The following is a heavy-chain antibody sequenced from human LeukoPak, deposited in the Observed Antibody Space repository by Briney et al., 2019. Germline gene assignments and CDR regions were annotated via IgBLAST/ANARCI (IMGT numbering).Heavy chain of an antibody. D-gene: IGHD5-24*01. J-gene: IGHJ2*01. V-gene: IGHV4-34*01. CDR1: GASFSGYY. Sequence: SETLSLTGAVYGASFSGYYWSWIRQPPGKGLEWIGEINHSGSANYNPSLKSRVTISVDTSKNQFSLKLSSVTAADTAVYYCASGPGDGYNSIWYFDLWGRGTLVTVSS. CDR3: ASGPGDGYNSIWYFDL. CDR2: INHSGSA.